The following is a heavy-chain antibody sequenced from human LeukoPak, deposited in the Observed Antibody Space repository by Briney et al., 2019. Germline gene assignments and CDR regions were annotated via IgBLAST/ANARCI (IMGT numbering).Heavy chain of an antibody. CDR2: INHSGST. V-gene: IGHV4-38-2*01. J-gene: IGHJ4*02. Sequence: PSETLSLTCAVSGYSISSGYYWGWIRQPPGKGLEWIGEINHSGSTNYNPSLKSRVTISVDTSKNQFSLKLSSVTAADTAVYYCARVSPYPDPNFDYWGQGTLVTVSS. CDR3: ARVSPYPDPNFDY. CDR1: GYSISSGYY.